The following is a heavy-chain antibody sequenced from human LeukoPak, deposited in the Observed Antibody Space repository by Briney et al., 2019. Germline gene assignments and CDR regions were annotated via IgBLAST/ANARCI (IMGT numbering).Heavy chain of an antibody. Sequence: GGSLRLSCAASGFTFSRHGMNWVRQAPGKGLEWVSYISTTGSSIYYADSVEGRFTISRDNVKNLLYLQMNSLRAEDTAVYYCARVQRGIAVALDYWGQGTLATVSS. V-gene: IGHV3-48*03. CDR1: GFTFSRHG. D-gene: IGHD6-19*01. CDR2: ISTTGSSI. J-gene: IGHJ4*02. CDR3: ARVQRGIAVALDY.